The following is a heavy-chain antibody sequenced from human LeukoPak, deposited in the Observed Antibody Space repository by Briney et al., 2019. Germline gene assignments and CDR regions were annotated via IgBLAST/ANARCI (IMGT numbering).Heavy chain of an antibody. CDR3: ARDNNTAIPY. CDR1: GYTFTGSY. J-gene: IGHJ4*02. Sequence: ASVKVSCKASGYTFTGSYMHWVQQAPGHGLEWMGWINPNSGGTNYAQKFQGRVTMTRDTSISTAYMELSRLRSDDTAVYYCARDNNTAIPYWGQGTLVTVSS. CDR2: INPNSGGT. V-gene: IGHV1-2*02. D-gene: IGHD5-18*01.